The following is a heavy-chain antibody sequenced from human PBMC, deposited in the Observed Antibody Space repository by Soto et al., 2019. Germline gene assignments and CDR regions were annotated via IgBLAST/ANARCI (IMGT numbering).Heavy chain of an antibody. CDR1: GGSISSYY. Sequence: PSETLSLTCTVSGGSISSYYWSWIRQPPGKGLEWIGYIYYSGSTNYNPSLKSRVTISVDTSKNQFSLKLSSVTAADTAVYYCARAVGHCSSTSCYHYYYYGMDVWGQGTTVTVSS. J-gene: IGHJ6*02. D-gene: IGHD2-2*01. CDR2: IYYSGST. CDR3: ARAVGHCSSTSCYHYYYYGMDV. V-gene: IGHV4-59*01.